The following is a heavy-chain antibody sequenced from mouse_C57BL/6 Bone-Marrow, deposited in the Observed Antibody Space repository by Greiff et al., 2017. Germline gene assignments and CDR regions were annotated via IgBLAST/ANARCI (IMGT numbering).Heavy chain of an antibody. CDR2: IHPNSGST. Sequence: QVQLKQPGAELVKPGASVKLSCKASGYTFTSYWMHWVKQRPGQGLEWIGMIHPNSGSTNYNEKFKSKATLTVDKSSSTAYLQLRSLTSEDSAVYYCARTFITTVGYFDYWGQGTTLTVSS. J-gene: IGHJ2*01. D-gene: IGHD1-1*01. V-gene: IGHV1-64*01. CDR1: GYTFTSYW. CDR3: ARTFITTVGYFDY.